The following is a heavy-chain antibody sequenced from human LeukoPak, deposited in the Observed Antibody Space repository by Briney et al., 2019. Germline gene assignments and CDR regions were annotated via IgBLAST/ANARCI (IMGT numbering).Heavy chain of an antibody. J-gene: IGHJ6*03. CDR3: ASGITIFGAAPARPKPYYYSYMDV. Sequence: SVKVSCKASGGTFSSYAISWVRQAPGQGLEWMGGIIPIFGTAEYAQKFQGRVTITADESTSTAYMELSSLRSEDTAVYYCASGITIFGAAPARPKPYYYSYMDVWGKGTTVTVSS. V-gene: IGHV1-69*13. CDR2: IIPIFGTA. CDR1: GGTFSSYA. D-gene: IGHD3-3*01.